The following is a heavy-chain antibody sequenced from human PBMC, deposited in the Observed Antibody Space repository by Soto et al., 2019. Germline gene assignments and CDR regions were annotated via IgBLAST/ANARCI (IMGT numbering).Heavy chain of an antibody. CDR1: GGSISHYC. D-gene: IGHD2-8*01. Sequence: SQTLSLTCTVSGGSISHYCWSWIRQSPGKGLEWIGYAYYSGSTDYNPSLKSRVTMSVDTSKNQVSLKLNSVTTADTAVYYCARDRSTYGGGGTGEVKENWFDPWGPGTLVPVSS. J-gene: IGHJ5*02. V-gene: IGHV4-59*01. CDR3: ARDRSTYGGGGTGEVKENWFDP. CDR2: AYYSGST.